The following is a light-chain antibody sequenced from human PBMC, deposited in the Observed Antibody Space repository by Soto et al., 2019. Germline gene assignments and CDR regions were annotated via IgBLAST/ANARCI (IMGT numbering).Light chain of an antibody. Sequence: QSALTQPPSASGTPGQRVTISCSGSSSNIETNTVDWYQHLPGTAPKVLIFNNNQRPSGVPDRFSGSQSGTSASLAISGLQSEDEADYYCAVWDDSLSGMVFGGGTKLTVL. V-gene: IGLV1-44*01. J-gene: IGLJ2*01. CDR1: SSNIETNT. CDR2: NNN. CDR3: AVWDDSLSGMV.